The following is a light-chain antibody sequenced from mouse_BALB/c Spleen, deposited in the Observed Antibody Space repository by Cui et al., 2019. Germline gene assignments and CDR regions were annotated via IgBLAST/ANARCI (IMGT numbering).Light chain of an antibody. CDR3: QQHNEYPWT. Sequence: DVQITQSPSYLAASPGETITINCRSSKSISKYLASYQDKPGKTNKLLLYSGSTLQAGIPSRFSGSGSGTDFTLTIISLEPEDFAMYYCQQHNEYPWTFGGGTKLEIK. V-gene: IGKV16-104*01. J-gene: IGKJ1*01. CDR1: KSISKY. CDR2: SGS.